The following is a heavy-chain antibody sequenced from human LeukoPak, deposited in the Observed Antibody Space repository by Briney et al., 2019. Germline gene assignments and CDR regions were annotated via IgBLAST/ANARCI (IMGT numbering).Heavy chain of an antibody. CDR2: ISAYNGNT. J-gene: IGHJ4*02. Sequence: GASVKVSCKASGYTFTSYGISWVRQAPGQGLEWMGWISAYNGNTNYAQKLQGRVTMTTDTSTSTAYMELRSLRSDDTAVYYCARDPCSGGSCYSAGLYWGQGTLVTVSS. V-gene: IGHV1-18*01. CDR1: GYTFTSYG. CDR3: ARDPCSGGSCYSAGLY. D-gene: IGHD2-15*01.